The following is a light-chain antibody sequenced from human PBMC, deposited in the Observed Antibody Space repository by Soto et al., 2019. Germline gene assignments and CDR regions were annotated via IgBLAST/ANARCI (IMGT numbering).Light chain of an antibody. V-gene: IGLV1-40*01. CDR1: TSNIGAPYD. CDR3: QSYDIILHNYV. J-gene: IGLJ1*01. Sequence: QSVLTQPPSVSGAPGQRVSISCTGSTSNIGAPYDVHWYQHLPGTAPKLLIYGDNNRPSGVPDRFSGSKSGTSASLAITRLQAEDEADYYCQSYDIILHNYVFGTGTKLTVL. CDR2: GDN.